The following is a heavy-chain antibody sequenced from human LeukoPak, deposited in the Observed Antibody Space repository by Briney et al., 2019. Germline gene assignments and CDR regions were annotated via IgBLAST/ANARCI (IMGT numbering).Heavy chain of an antibody. D-gene: IGHD3-22*01. CDR2: ISDSGGST. J-gene: IGHJ6*03. CDR1: GFTFGNSW. CDR3: AKEGYDSSGYHPDYYYMDV. V-gene: IGHV3-23*01. Sequence: GGSLRLSCAASGFTFGNSWVHWVRQAPGKGLVWVSAISDSGGSTYYADSVKGRFTISRDNSKNTLYLQMNSLRAEDTAVYYCAKEGYDSSGYHPDYYYMDVWGKGTTVTVSS.